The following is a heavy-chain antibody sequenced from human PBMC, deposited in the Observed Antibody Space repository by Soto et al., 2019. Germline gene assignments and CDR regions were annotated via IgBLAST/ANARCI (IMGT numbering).Heavy chain of an antibody. CDR1: GFTLNSFF. V-gene: IGHV3-74*01. Sequence: GGSLRLSCAASGFTLNSFFMHWVRHAPGKGLMWVSRISNDGSSTTYADSVKGRFTISRDNARNTLYLQMNSLRADDTAEYFCVRDQDSRGYSVFNLWGQGA. D-gene: IGHD3-22*01. J-gene: IGHJ5*02. CDR3: VRDQDSRGYSVFNL. CDR2: ISNDGSST.